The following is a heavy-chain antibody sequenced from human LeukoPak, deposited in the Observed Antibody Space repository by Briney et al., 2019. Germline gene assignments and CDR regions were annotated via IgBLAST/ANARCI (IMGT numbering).Heavy chain of an antibody. D-gene: IGHD6-19*01. Sequence: GGSLRLSCAASGFTFSRYGMHWVRQAPGKGLEWVAVIWYDGSKKNYADSVKGRFTISRDNSKNTLNLQMTSLRAEDTAVYYCARVSEDYSSGWYEEYFQYWGQGTLVTVSS. J-gene: IGHJ1*01. CDR3: ARVSEDYSSGWYEEYFQY. CDR1: GFTFSRYG. V-gene: IGHV3-33*01. CDR2: IWYDGSKK.